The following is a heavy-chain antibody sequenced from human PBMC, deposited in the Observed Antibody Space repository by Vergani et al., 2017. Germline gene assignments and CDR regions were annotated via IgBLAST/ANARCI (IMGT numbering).Heavy chain of an antibody. D-gene: IGHD2-15*01. J-gene: IGHJ4*02. V-gene: IGHV4-61*02. CDR1: GESIRSGSHY. CDR3: ARSRPYCTSGSCPAI. Sequence: QVKLQESGPGLLKPSQTLSLPCTVSGESIRSGSHYWSWIRQPAGKGPEWIGHIHTGGSTDLNPSFKSRVSISVDTSKSQFSLKLNSVTVADTAVYYCARSRPYCTSGSCPAIWGQGTLVTVSS. CDR2: IHTGGST.